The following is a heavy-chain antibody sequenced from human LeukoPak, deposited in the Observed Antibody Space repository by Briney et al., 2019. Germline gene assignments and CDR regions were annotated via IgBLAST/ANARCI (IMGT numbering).Heavy chain of an antibody. V-gene: IGHV3-23*01. D-gene: IGHD5-12*01. CDR1: EFTFSNYA. Sequence: LSGGSLRLSCAASEFTFSNYAMTWVRQAPGKGLEWVSAISGSGGNTFYADSVKGRFTISRDNSKNTLYLQMNSLRAEDTAVYYCAKDAPFGIVATIFCDFDYWGQGTLVTVSS. CDR2: ISGSGGNT. J-gene: IGHJ4*02. CDR3: AKDAPFGIVATIFCDFDY.